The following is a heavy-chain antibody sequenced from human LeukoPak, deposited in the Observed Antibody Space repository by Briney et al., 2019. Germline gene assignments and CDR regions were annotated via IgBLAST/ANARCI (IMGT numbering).Heavy chain of an antibody. CDR3: AKGPAFASGSYYHY. CDR1: GFTFSSYA. CDR2: ISGSGGST. Sequence: GGSLRLSCAASGFTFSSYAMSWVRQAPGKGLEWVSAISGSGGSTYYADSVKGRFTISRDNSKNTLYLQMNSLRAEDTAVYYCAKGPAFASGSYYHYWGQGALVTVSS. J-gene: IGHJ4*02. V-gene: IGHV3-23*01. D-gene: IGHD1-26*01.